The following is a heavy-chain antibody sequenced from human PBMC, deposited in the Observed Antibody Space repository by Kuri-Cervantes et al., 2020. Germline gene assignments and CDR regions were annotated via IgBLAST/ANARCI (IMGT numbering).Heavy chain of an antibody. J-gene: IGHJ4*01. CDR2: IDPANGNT. CDR1: GFNIKNTF. D-gene: IGHD3-22*01. Sequence: LEQSVAELVRPGASVKLSCTASGFNIKNTFFHWVKQRPEQGLEWIGRIDPANGNTKYAPKFQDKATITADTSSNTAYLQLSSLTSEDTAIYYCARGLYYYGPHAMDYWGQGTSVTVSS. V-gene: IGHV1/OR15-4*01. CDR3: ARGLYYYGPHAMDY.